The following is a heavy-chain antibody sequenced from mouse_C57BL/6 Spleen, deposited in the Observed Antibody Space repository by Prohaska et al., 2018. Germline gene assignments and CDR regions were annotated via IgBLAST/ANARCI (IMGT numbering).Heavy chain of an antibody. J-gene: IGHJ2*01. CDR2: IDPSDSYT. Sequence: QVQLQQPGAELVMPGASVKLSCKASGYTFTSYWMHWVKQRPGQGLEWIGVIDPSDSYTNYNQKFKGKATLTVDKSSSTDYKQLSSLTSEDSAVYYCARGEELGKDYWGQGTTLTVSS. CDR1: GYTFTSYW. CDR3: ARGEELGKDY. D-gene: IGHD4-1*01. V-gene: IGHV1-69*01.